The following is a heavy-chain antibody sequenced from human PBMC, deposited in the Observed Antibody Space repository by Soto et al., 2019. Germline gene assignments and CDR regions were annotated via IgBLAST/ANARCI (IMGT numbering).Heavy chain of an antibody. CDR3: ARGGSIAARPGVGPSGGGAFDI. D-gene: IGHD6-6*01. Sequence: QVQLQQWGAGLLKPSETLSLTCAVYGGSFSGYYWSWIRQPPGKGLEWIGEINHSGSTNYNPSLKSRVTISVDTSKNQFSLKLSSVTAADTAVYYCARGGSIAARPGVGPSGGGAFDIWGQGTMVTVSS. CDR2: INHSGST. V-gene: IGHV4-34*01. J-gene: IGHJ3*02. CDR1: GGSFSGYY.